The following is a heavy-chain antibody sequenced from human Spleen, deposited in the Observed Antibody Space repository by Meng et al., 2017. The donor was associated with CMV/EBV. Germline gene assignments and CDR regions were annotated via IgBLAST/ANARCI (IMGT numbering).Heavy chain of an antibody. Sequence: ASVKVSCKVSGYTLTELSIPWVRQAPGKGLEWMGGFDPEDGESIYPQKFQGRVTMTEDTSADTAYMELSRLRSEDTAVYYCATMAVALNYWGQGTLVTVSS. CDR2: FDPEDGES. CDR1: GYTLTELS. D-gene: IGHD6-19*01. CDR3: ATMAVALNY. V-gene: IGHV1-24*01. J-gene: IGHJ4*02.